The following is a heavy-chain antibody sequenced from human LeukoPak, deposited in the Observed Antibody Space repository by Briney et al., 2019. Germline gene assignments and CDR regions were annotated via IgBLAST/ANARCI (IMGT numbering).Heavy chain of an antibody. D-gene: IGHD4-17*01. CDR3: ANLPHDYGDYNPSYYYGMDV. V-gene: IGHV3-74*01. Sequence: GGSLRLSCAASGFTFSSYWMHWVRQAPGKGLVWVSRINSDGSSTSYADSVKGRFTISGDNAKNTLYLQMNSLRAEDTAVYYCANLPHDYGDYNPSYYYGMDVWGQGTTVTVSS. CDR1: GFTFSSYW. J-gene: IGHJ6*02. CDR2: INSDGSST.